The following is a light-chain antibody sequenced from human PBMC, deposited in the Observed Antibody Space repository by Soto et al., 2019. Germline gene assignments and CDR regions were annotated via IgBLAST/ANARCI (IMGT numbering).Light chain of an antibody. Sequence: EIQMTQSPSTLSASVGDRVTITCRASQSISSWLAWYQQKPGKAPKLLIYDASSLESGVLSRFSGSGSGTEFTLTISSLQPDDFATYYCQQYNSYPITFGQGTRLEIK. CDR3: QQYNSYPIT. CDR1: QSISSW. CDR2: DAS. V-gene: IGKV1-5*01. J-gene: IGKJ5*01.